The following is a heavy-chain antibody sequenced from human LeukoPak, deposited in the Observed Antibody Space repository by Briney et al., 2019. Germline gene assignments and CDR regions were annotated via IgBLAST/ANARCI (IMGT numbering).Heavy chain of an antibody. Sequence: PSETLSLTCTVSGGSISSSSYYWGWLRQPPGTGREWIGSIYYSGSTYYNPSLKSRVTISVDTSKNQFSLKLSSVTAADTAVYYCARHLPAGVIAMDYWGQGTLVTVSS. CDR3: ARHLPAGVIAMDY. CDR2: IYYSGST. D-gene: IGHD2-21*01. CDR1: GGSISSSSYY. J-gene: IGHJ4*02. V-gene: IGHV4-39*01.